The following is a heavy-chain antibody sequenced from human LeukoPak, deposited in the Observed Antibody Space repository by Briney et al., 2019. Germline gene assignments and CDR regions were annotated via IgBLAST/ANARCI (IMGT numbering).Heavy chain of an antibody. D-gene: IGHD3-10*01. CDR1: GGSISSYY. Sequence: PSETLSLTCTVSGGSISSYYWSWIRQPPGKGLEWIGYIYYSGSTNYNPSLKSRVTISVDTSKNQFSLKLSSVTAADTAVYYCARSMVRGVMAAFGYWGQGTLVTVSS. CDR3: ARSMVRGVMAAFGY. J-gene: IGHJ4*02. V-gene: IGHV4-59*01. CDR2: IYYSGST.